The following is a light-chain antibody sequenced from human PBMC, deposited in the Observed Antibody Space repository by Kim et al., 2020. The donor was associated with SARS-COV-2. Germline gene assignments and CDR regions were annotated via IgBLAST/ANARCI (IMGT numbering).Light chain of an antibody. J-gene: IGKJ2*01. CDR2: GAS. V-gene: IGKV3-20*01. CDR3: QQYGSSPQT. CDR1: QSVSSSY. Sequence: LSPGERATLSCRASQSVSSSYLAWYQKQPGQAPRLLIYGASSRAAGIPDRFSGSGSGTDFTLTISRLEPEDLAVYYCQQYGSSPQTFGQGTKLEI.